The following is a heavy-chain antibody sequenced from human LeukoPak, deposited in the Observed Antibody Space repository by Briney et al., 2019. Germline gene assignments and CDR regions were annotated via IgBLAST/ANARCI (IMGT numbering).Heavy chain of an antibody. V-gene: IGHV3-23*01. J-gene: IGHJ4*02. CDR1: GFTFSSYA. Sequence: GGSLRLSCAASGFTFSSYAMSWVRQAPGKGLGWVSAISGSGGSTYYADSVKGRFTISRDNSKSTLYLQMNSLRAEDTAVYYCAKGRVNVVAATSDYWGQGTLVTVSS. CDR2: ISGSGGST. CDR3: AKGRVNVVAATSDY. D-gene: IGHD2-15*01.